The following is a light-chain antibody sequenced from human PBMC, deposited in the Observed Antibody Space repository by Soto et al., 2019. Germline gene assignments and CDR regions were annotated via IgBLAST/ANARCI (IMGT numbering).Light chain of an antibody. Sequence: DVVLTQSPLSLPVTLGQPASISSRSSQSLIHSDGSTYLSWFQQRPGQSPRRLIYEVSDRDSGVPDRFSGSGSGTDFTLKISRVEAEDVGVYYCMQGTHWPWTFGQGTKVEIK. CDR1: QSLIHSDGSTY. CDR3: MQGTHWPWT. J-gene: IGKJ1*01. CDR2: EVS. V-gene: IGKV2-30*02.